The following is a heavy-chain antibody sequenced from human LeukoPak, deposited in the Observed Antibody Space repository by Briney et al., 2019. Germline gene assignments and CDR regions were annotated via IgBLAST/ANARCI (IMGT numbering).Heavy chain of an antibody. J-gene: IGHJ6*02. Sequence: GESLKISCKGSGYSFTSYWIGWVRQMPGKGLEWMGIIYPGDSDTRYSPSFQGQVTISADKSISTAYLQWSSLKASDTAMYYCARAAYNDILTGPHYYYGMDVWGQGTTVTVSS. D-gene: IGHD3-9*01. V-gene: IGHV5-51*01. CDR2: IYPGDSDT. CDR1: GYSFTSYW. CDR3: ARAAYNDILTGPHYYYGMDV.